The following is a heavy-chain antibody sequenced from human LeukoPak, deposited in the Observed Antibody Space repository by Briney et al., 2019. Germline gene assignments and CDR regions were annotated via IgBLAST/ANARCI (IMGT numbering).Heavy chain of an antibody. CDR3: AKDRAGNGWFDP. CDR2: ISGSGGST. J-gene: IGHJ5*02. CDR1: GFTFSSYG. D-gene: IGHD6-19*01. V-gene: IGHV3-23*01. Sequence: GGSLRLSCAASGFTFSSYGMHWVRQAPGKGLEWVSAISGSGGSTDYADSVKGRFTISRDNSKNTLYLQMNSLRAEDTAVYYCAKDRAGNGWFDPWGQGTLVTVSS.